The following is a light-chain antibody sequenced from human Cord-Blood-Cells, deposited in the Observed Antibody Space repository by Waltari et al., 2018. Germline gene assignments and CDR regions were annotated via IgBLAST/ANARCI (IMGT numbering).Light chain of an antibody. V-gene: IGLV2-14*01. J-gene: IGLJ3*02. CDR3: SSYTSSSTLV. CDR2: DVS. CDR1: SSDVGGYNY. Sequence: QSALTQPASVSGSPGQSITISCTGTSSDVGGYNYVSCYQQHPGKAPKLMIYDVSNRPPGVSNGLSGSKSGDTASLTISGLQAEDEADYYCSSYTSSSTLVFGGGTKLTVL.